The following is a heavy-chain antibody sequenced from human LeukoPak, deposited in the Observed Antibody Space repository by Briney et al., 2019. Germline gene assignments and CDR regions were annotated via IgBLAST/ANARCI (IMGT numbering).Heavy chain of an antibody. CDR1: GGSFSGYY. J-gene: IGHJ5*02. CDR2: INHSGST. D-gene: IGHD3-10*01. V-gene: IGHV4-34*01. Sequence: KPSETLSLTCAVYGGSFSGYYWSWIRQPPGKGLEWIGEINHSGSTNYNPSLKSRVTISVDTSKNQFSLKLSSVTAADTAVYYCARGLNFLVTMVRGPYNWFDPWGQGTLVTVSS. CDR3: ARGLNFLVTMVRGPYNWFDP.